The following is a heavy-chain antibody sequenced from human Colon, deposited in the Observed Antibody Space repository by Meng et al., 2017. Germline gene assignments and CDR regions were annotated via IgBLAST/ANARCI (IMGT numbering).Heavy chain of an antibody. CDR3: ARKRTSPGTLGFDY. V-gene: IGHV4-4*02. CDR2: IYPSGRT. CDR1: GDSISSGNG. J-gene: IGHJ4*02. Sequence: EAGPGLGKPWGTLPRTCAVSGDSISSGNGRTWVRQPPGKGLEWIGEIYPSGRTSSNPSLQGRVTILLDKSKNQFSLELNSVTAADTAIYFCARKRTSPGTLGFDYWGQGTLVTVSS. D-gene: IGHD6-13*01.